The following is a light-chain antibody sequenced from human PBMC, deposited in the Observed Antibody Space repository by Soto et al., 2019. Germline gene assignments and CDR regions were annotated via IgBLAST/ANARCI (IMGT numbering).Light chain of an antibody. Sequence: DIQLTQSPSTLYASVVDRVSITCRASHSISCWLACYQQKLGQGPKLLIYKASSLECGVLSRLSGSGSGTEFTLTITSLQPDDFATYYCKQFNSYSRTFGQGTKVDIK. CDR2: KAS. CDR3: KQFNSYSRT. CDR1: HSISCW. V-gene: IGKV1-5*03. J-gene: IGKJ1*01.